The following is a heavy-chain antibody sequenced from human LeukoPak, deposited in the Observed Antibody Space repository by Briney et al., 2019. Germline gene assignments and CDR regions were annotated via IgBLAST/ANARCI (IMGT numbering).Heavy chain of an antibody. CDR3: ARDGSLKTSTLRNGAFDI. CDR1: GYTFTSYY. Sequence: ASVEVSCKASGYTFTSYYMHWVRQAPGQGLEWMGIINPSGGSTSYAQKFQGRVTMTRDMSTSTVYMELSSLRSEDTAVYYCARDGSLKTSTLRNGAFDIWGQGTMVTVSS. CDR2: INPSGGST. D-gene: IGHD2-8*01. V-gene: IGHV1-46*01. J-gene: IGHJ3*02.